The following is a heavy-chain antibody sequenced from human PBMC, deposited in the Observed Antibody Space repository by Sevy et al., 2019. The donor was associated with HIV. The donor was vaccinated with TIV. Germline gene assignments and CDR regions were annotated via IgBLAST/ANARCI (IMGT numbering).Heavy chain of an antibody. CDR3: ARRNYDYGEYYFDH. CDR1: GFTFSDYY. CDR2: ISSSSSYT. Sequence: GESLKISCAASGFTFSDYYMSWIRQAPGKGLEWVSYISSSSSYTNYADSVKGRFTISRDNAKNSLYLQMNSLRAEDTAVYYCARRNYDYGEYYFDHWGQGTLVTVSS. J-gene: IGHJ4*02. V-gene: IGHV3-11*06. D-gene: IGHD3-16*01.